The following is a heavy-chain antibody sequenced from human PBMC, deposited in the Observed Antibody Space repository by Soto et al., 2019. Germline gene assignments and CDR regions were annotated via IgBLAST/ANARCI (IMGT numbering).Heavy chain of an antibody. D-gene: IGHD6-13*01. Sequence: SETLSLTCTVSGGSISSYYWSWIRQPPGKGLEWIGYIYYSGSTNYNPSLKSRVTISVDTSKNQFSLKLSSVTAADTAVYYCARRLGGYSSSWLDYYYGMDVWGQGTTVTVSS. CDR3: ARRLGGYSSSWLDYYYGMDV. V-gene: IGHV4-59*08. CDR1: GGSISSYY. CDR2: IYYSGST. J-gene: IGHJ6*02.